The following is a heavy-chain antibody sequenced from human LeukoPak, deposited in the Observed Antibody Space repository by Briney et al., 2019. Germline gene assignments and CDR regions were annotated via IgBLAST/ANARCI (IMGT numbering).Heavy chain of an antibody. J-gene: IGHJ4*02. CDR1: GGTFSSYA. V-gene: IGHV1-69*01. Sequence: GASXXVSCKASGGTFSSYAISWVRQAPGQGLEWMGGIITIFGTANYAQKFQGRVTITADESTRKAYMELRSLRSEDTAVYYCARSSGFMYYDFWRFDYWGQGTLVTVSS. D-gene: IGHD3-3*01. CDR2: IITIFGTA. CDR3: ARSSGFMYYDFWRFDY.